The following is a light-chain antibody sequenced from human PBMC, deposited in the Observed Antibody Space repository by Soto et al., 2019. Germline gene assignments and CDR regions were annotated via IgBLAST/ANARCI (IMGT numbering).Light chain of an antibody. V-gene: IGKV4-1*01. CDR3: QQYFSSPYT. CDR2: WAS. Sequence: DIVMTQSPDSLAVSLGERATINCKSSQNVLYSSNNKNYLAWYQQKPGQPPKLLISWASSRESGVPDRFSGSGSGTDFTLTLSSLQPEDVAVYSCQQYFSSPYTFGQGTKLEI. CDR1: QNVLYSSNNKNY. J-gene: IGKJ2*01.